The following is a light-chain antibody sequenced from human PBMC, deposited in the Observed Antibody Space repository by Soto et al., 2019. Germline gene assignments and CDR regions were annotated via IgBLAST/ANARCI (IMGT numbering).Light chain of an antibody. CDR3: MQALQTPV. J-gene: IGKJ4*01. CDR1: QSLLHSNGYNY. V-gene: IGKV2-28*01. Sequence: DIVMTQSPLSLPVTPGEPASISCRSSQSLLHSNGYNYLDWYLQKPGQSPQLLIYLGSNRASGVPDRFSGSGSGTDFTLKISRVEAEDVGVYYCMQALQTPVFGVGTKVEIK. CDR2: LGS.